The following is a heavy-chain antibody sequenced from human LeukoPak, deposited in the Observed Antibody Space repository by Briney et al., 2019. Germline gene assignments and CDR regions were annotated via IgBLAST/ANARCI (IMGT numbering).Heavy chain of an antibody. V-gene: IGHV3-7*01. D-gene: IGHD3-3*01. Sequence: PGGSLRLSCAASGFTFSSYWMSWVRQAPGKGLEWVANIKQDGSEKYYVDPVKGRFTISRDNAKNSLYLQMNSLRAEDTAVYYCARSLYDFWSGYYYFDYWGQGTLVTVSS. CDR2: IKQDGSEK. J-gene: IGHJ4*02. CDR1: GFTFSSYW. CDR3: ARSLYDFWSGYYYFDY.